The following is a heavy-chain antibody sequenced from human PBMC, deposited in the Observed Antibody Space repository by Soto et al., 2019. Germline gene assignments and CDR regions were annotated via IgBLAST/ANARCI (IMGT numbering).Heavy chain of an antibody. CDR3: ANRYYYDSRGYYGFDT. CDR2: IYYSGST. V-gene: IGHV4-30-4*01. Sequence: SETLSLTCTVSGSSISSGDYFWNWIRQPPGKGLEWIGYIYYSGSTYYNPSLKSRVTISLDTSKNQFSLKLTSVTAADTAVYFCANRYYYDSRGYYGFDTWGQGTMVTVSS. D-gene: IGHD3-22*01. J-gene: IGHJ3*02. CDR1: GSSISSGDYF.